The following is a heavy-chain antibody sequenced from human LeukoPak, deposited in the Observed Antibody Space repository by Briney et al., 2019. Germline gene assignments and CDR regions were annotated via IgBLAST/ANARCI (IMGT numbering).Heavy chain of an antibody. Sequence: SETLSLTCTVSGGSISNYYWSWIRQPPGKGLEWIGYIYYSGRTNCNPSLKSRVTISVDTPKNQFSLKLSSVTAADTAVYYCARYGSYYYFDYWGQGTLVTVSS. CDR2: IYYSGRT. CDR3: ARYGSYYYFDY. J-gene: IGHJ4*02. D-gene: IGHD1-26*01. CDR1: GGSISNYY. V-gene: IGHV4-59*01.